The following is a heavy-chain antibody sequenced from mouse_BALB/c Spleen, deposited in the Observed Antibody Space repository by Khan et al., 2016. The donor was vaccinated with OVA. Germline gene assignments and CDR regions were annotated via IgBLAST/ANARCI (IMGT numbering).Heavy chain of an antibody. CDR3: ARTAMIKY. V-gene: IGHV3-2*02. J-gene: IGHJ2*01. CDR2: ISYSGST. CDR1: GYSITSGYG. Sequence: EVQLVESGPGLVKPSQSLSLTCTVTGYSITSGYGWNWIRQFPGNKLEWMGYISYSGSTNYNQSLKSRIPITRDTSKNQFFLQLNSVTTEDTATYYCARTAMIKYWGQGTTLTVSS. D-gene: IGHD1-2*01.